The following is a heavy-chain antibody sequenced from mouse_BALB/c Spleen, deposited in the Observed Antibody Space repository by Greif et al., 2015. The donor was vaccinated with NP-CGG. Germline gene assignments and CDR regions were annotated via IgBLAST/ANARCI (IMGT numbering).Heavy chain of an antibody. CDR2: INPSTGYT. J-gene: IGHJ4*01. V-gene: IGHV1-7*01. Sequence: VQLQQSGAELAKTGASVKMSCKASGYTFTSYWMHWVKQRPGQGLEWIGYINPSTGYTEYNQKFKDKATLTADKSSSTAYMQLSRLTSEVSAVYYCASSYYYGSSYYAMDYWGQGTSVTVSS. D-gene: IGHD1-1*01. CDR3: ASSYYYGSSYYAMDY. CDR1: GYTFTSYW.